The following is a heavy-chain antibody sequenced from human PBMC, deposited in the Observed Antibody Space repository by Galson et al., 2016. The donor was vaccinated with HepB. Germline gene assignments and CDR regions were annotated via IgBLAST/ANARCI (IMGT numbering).Heavy chain of an antibody. CDR1: GFNFRSYD. J-gene: IGHJ4*02. V-gene: IGHV3-33*06. CDR3: AKGGAYGYQRDY. Sequence: SLRLSCAASGFNFRSYDMHWARQAPGKGLEWVAMIWYDGGQKYYTDSVKGRFIISRDNSKNMVYLQMNSLRAEDTALYYCAKGGAYGYQRDYWGQGTLVTVSS. D-gene: IGHD5-12*01. CDR2: IWYDGGQK.